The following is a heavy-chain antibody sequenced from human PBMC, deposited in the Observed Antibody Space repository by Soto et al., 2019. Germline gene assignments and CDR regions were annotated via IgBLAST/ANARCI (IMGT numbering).Heavy chain of an antibody. CDR2: IYHSGST. CDR3: ARGRYYGSGTKPWYFDY. CDR1: GGSISSSNW. J-gene: IGHJ4*02. Sequence: SETLSLTCAVSGGSISSSNWWSWVRQPPGKGLEWIGEIYHSGSTNYNPSLKSRVTISVDKSKNQFSLKLSSVTAADTAVYYCARGRYYGSGTKPWYFDYWGQGTLVTVSS. V-gene: IGHV4-4*02. D-gene: IGHD3-10*01.